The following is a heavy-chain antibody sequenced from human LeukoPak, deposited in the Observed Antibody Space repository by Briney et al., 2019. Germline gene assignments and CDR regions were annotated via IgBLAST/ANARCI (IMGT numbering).Heavy chain of an antibody. CDR2: INHSGST. CDR1: GGSFSGYY. J-gene: IGHJ5*02. V-gene: IGHV4-34*01. D-gene: IGHD2-15*01. Sequence: SEILSLTCAVYGGSFSGYYWSWIRQPPGKGLEWIGEINHSGSTNYNPSLKSRVTISVDTSKNQFSLKLSSVTAADTAVYYCARGLQVADPWGQGTLVTVSS. CDR3: ARGLQVADP.